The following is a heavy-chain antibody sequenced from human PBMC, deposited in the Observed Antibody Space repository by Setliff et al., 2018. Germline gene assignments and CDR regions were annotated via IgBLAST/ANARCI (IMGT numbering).Heavy chain of an antibody. Sequence: SETLSLTCTVSGGSISSYYWSWIRQPPWKGLEWIGYIYYSGSTNYNPSLKSRVTISVDTSKNQFSLKLSSVTAADTAVYYCARRRGSPDIVVVPAAYGADYYYYMDVWGKGTTVTVSS. CDR3: ARRRGSPDIVVVPAAYGADYYYYMDV. CDR1: GGSISSYY. V-gene: IGHV4-59*08. J-gene: IGHJ6*03. CDR2: IYYSGST. D-gene: IGHD2-2*01.